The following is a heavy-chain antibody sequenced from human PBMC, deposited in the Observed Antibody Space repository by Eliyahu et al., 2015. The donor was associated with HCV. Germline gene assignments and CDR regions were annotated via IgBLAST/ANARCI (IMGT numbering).Heavy chain of an antibody. CDR2: IKQDGSEK. J-gene: IGHJ4*02. Sequence: FSSYWMSWVRQAPGKGLEWVANIKQDGSEKYYVDSVKGRFTISRDNAKNSLYLQMNSLRAEDTAVYYCARIEYSSSPAVDYWGQGTLVTVSS. D-gene: IGHD6-6*01. CDR3: ARIEYSSSPAVDY. CDR1: FSSYW. V-gene: IGHV3-7*01.